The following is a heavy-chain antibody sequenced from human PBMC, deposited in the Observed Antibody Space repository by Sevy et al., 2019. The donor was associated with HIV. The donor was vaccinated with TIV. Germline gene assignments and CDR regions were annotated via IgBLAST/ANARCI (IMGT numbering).Heavy chain of an antibody. CDR2: ISYDGSNK. J-gene: IGHJ6*02. V-gene: IGHV3-30-3*01. CDR3: ARSPRLLGYCSGGSCLQYCYGMDV. D-gene: IGHD2-15*01. Sequence: GGSLRLSCAASGFTFSSYAMHWVRQAPGKGLEWVAVISYDGSNKYYADSVKGRFTISRDNSKNTLYLQMNSLRAEDTAVYYCARSPRLLGYCSGGSCLQYCYGMDVWGQGTTVTVSS. CDR1: GFTFSSYA.